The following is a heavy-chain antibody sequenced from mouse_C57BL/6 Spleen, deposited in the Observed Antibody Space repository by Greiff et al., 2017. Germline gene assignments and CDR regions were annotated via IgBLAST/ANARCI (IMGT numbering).Heavy chain of an antibody. D-gene: IGHD1-1*01. CDR3: ARDGSSPWYFDV. Sequence: VQLKESGPELVKPGASVKISCKASGYSFTGYYMNWVKQSPEKSLEWIGEINPSTGGTTYNQKFKAKATLTVDKSSSTAYMQLKSLTSEDSAVYYCARDGSSPWYFDVWGTGTTVTVSS. V-gene: IGHV1-42*01. CDR2: INPSTGGT. J-gene: IGHJ1*03. CDR1: GYSFTGYY.